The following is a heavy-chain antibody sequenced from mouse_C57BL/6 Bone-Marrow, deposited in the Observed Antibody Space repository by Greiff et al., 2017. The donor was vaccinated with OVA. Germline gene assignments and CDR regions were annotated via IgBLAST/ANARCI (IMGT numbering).Heavy chain of an antibody. CDR2: IYPRSGNT. Sequence: QVQLQQSGAELARPGASVKLSCKASGYTFTSYGISWVKQRTGQGLEWIGEIYPRSGNTYYNEKFKGKATLTADKSSSTAYVGLCSLTSGDSEVYLCVGYDGGRVGYWGQGTTLTVSS. D-gene: IGHD2-2*01. V-gene: IGHV1-81*01. J-gene: IGHJ2*01. CDR3: VGYDGGRVGY. CDR1: GYTFTSYG.